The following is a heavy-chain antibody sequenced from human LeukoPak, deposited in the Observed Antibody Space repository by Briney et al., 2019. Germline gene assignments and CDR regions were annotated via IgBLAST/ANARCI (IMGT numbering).Heavy chain of an antibody. Sequence: GGSLRLSCAPSGFTFSRHGMHWVRQAPGKGLEWVAIISNDGSRKYYAHSVEGRFTISRDNSKNTLYLQMDSLRAEDTAVYYCAADYYDSSGLNGYFDYWGQGTLVTVSS. CDR2: ISNDGSRK. D-gene: IGHD3-22*01. CDR3: AADYYDSSGLNGYFDY. CDR1: GFTFSRHG. J-gene: IGHJ4*02. V-gene: IGHV3-30*03.